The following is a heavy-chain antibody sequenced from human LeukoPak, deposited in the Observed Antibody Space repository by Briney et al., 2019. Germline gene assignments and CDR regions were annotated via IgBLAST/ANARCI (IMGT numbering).Heavy chain of an antibody. D-gene: IGHD3/OR15-3a*01. CDR2: INHSGST. CDR1: GGSFSGYY. J-gene: IGHJ6*03. Sequence: PSETLSLTCAVYGGSFSGYYWSWIRQPPGKGLEWIGEINHSGSTNYNPSLKSRVTISVDTSKNQFSLKLSSVTAADTAVYYCARVDLRDYYYYMDVWGKGTTVTVSS. V-gene: IGHV4-34*01. CDR3: ARVDLRDYYYYMDV.